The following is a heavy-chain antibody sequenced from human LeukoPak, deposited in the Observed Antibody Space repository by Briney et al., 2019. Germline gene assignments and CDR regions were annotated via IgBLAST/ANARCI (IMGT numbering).Heavy chain of an antibody. D-gene: IGHD2-2*02. V-gene: IGHV3-7*01. J-gene: IGHJ4*02. Sequence: PGGSLRLSCAASGFTFSTYWMSWVRQAPGKGLEWVANIKHDGSEKYYVDSVKGRFTISRDNAKNSLYLQMNSLRAEDTAVYYCARGNCSSASCYTDFDYWGQGTLVTVSS. CDR2: IKHDGSEK. CDR1: GFTFSTYW. CDR3: ARGNCSSASCYTDFDY.